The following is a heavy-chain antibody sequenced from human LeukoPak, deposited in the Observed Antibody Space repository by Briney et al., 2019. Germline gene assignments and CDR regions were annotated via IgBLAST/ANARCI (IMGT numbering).Heavy chain of an antibody. D-gene: IGHD3-22*01. CDR2: ISSSSSTI. CDR3: ATNYYASWFYGY. CDR1: GFTFSSYS. V-gene: IGHV3-48*01. Sequence: GGSLRLSCAASGFTFSSYSMNWVRQAPGKGLEWVSYISSSSSTIYYADSVEGRFTISRDNAKNSLYLQMNSLRAEDTAVYYCATNYYASWFYGYWGQGTLVTVSS. J-gene: IGHJ4*02.